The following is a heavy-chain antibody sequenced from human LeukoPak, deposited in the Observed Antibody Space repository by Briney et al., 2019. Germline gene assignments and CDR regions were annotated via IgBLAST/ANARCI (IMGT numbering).Heavy chain of an antibody. J-gene: IGHJ6*03. V-gene: IGHV3-23*01. Sequence: GGSLRLSCAASGFTFSSYAMSWVRQAPGKGLEWVSAISGSGGSTYYADSVKGRFTISRDNSKNTLYLQMNSLRAEDTAVYYCAKEGTSTVTTGYYYYYMDVWGKGTTVTVSS. D-gene: IGHD4-17*01. CDR2: ISGSGGST. CDR3: AKEGTSTVTTGYYYYYMDV. CDR1: GFTFSSYA.